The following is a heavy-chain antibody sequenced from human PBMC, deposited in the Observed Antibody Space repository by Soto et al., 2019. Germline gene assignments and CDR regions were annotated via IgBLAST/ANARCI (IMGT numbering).Heavy chain of an antibody. Sequence: ASVKVSCKASGGSFSSYAISWVRQAPGQGLEWMGGIIPIFGTANYAQKFQGRVTITADESTSTAYMVLSSLRSEDTAVYYCARVLYYYASASTSYYYSGMDVWGQGTTVTVSS. V-gene: IGHV1-69*13. D-gene: IGHD3-10*01. CDR2: IIPIFGTA. CDR1: GGSFSSYA. CDR3: ARVLYYYASASTSYYYSGMDV. J-gene: IGHJ6*02.